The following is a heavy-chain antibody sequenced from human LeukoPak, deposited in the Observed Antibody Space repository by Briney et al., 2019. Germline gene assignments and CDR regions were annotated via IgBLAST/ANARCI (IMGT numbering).Heavy chain of an antibody. CDR3: ARFMSGYYGGFDY. V-gene: IGHV4-59*01. D-gene: IGHD3-22*01. CDR1: GGSISSYY. CDR2: IYYSGST. J-gene: IGHJ4*02. Sequence: SETLSLTCTVSGGSISSYYWSWIRQPPGKGLEWIGYIYYSGSTNYNPSLKSRVTISVDTSKNQFSLKLSSVTAADTAVYYCARFMSGYYGGFDYWGQGTLVTVSS.